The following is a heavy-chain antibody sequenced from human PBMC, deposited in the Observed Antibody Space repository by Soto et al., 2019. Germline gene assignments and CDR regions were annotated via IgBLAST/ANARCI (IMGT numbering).Heavy chain of an antibody. Sequence: GGSLRLSCAAPGFTFSSYAMHWVRQAPGKGLEWVAVISYDGSNKYYADSVKGRFTISRDNSKNTLYLQMNSLRAEDTAVYYCARESYYDSSGYSYFDYWGQGT. CDR1: GFTFSSYA. D-gene: IGHD3-22*01. CDR2: ISYDGSNK. CDR3: ARESYYDSSGYSYFDY. V-gene: IGHV3-30-3*01. J-gene: IGHJ4*02.